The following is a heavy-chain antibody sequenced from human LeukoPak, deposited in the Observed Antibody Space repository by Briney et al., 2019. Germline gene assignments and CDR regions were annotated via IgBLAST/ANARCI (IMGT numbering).Heavy chain of an antibody. CDR1: GFTFSSYG. CDR3: AKDLWGTVTRVFDY. D-gene: IGHD4-11*01. J-gene: IGHJ4*02. CDR2: IPYDGSNT. Sequence: QSGGSLRLSCAASGFTFSSYGMHWVRQAPGKGLEWVAFIPYDGSNTYYADSVKGRFTISRDNSKNTLYLQMNSLRAEDTAVYYCAKDLWGTVTRVFDYWGQGTLVTVSS. V-gene: IGHV3-30*02.